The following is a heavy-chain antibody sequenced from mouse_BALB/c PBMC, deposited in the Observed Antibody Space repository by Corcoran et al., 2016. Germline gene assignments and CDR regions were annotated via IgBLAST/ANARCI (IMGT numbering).Heavy chain of an antibody. CDR2: IYPGSGNT. J-gene: IGHJ2*01. CDR1: GYTFTDYY. V-gene: IGHV1-84*02. D-gene: IGHD2-4*01. Sequence: QLQLQQSGPELVKPGASVKISCKASGYTFTDYYINWVKQKPGQGLEWIGWIYPGSGNTKYNEKFKGKATLTVDTSSSTAYMQLSSLTSEDTAVYFWARGRSYDYGGDIDSWGQGTTLTVSS. CDR3: ARGRSYDYGGDIDS.